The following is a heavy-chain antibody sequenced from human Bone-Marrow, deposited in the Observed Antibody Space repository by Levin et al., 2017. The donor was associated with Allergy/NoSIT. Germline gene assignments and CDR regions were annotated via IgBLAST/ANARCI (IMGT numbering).Heavy chain of an antibody. D-gene: IGHD5-18*01. Sequence: SCAASGLTFSSYGMHWVRQAPGKGLEWVAVIWYDGSNQHYADSVKGRFTISRDNSKSTLYLQMNNLRAEDTAVYYCARGYKYGYRFDYMDVWGKGTTVTVSS. V-gene: IGHV3-33*01. CDR1: GLTFSSYG. CDR3: ARGYKYGYRFDYMDV. J-gene: IGHJ6*03. CDR2: IWYDGSNQ.